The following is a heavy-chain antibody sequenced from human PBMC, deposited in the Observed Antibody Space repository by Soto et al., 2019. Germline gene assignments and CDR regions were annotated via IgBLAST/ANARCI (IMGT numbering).Heavy chain of an antibody. Sequence: EVQLVESGGGLIQPGGSQRLSCAASGFTFSTYGMNWVRQAPGKGLEWVSYISSSSSIIYYADSVKGRFTISRDNAKNSLYLQMNSLRDEDTAVYYCARDGRDCTDGVCYFHHWGQGTLVTVSS. CDR3: ARDGRDCTDGVCYFHH. V-gene: IGHV3-48*02. CDR2: ISSSSSII. CDR1: GFTFSTYG. J-gene: IGHJ1*01. D-gene: IGHD2-8*01.